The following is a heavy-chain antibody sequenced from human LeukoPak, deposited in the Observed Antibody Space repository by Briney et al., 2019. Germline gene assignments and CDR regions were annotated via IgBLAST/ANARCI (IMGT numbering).Heavy chain of an antibody. CDR2: ISGNGGNT. CDR1: GFTFSTYA. Sequence: PGGSLRLSCAASGFTFSTYAMSWVRQAPGKWLEWVSAISGNGGNTYYADSVKGRFTISRDNSKNTLYLQINSMGAEDTAVSYCAARLTGSYFDYWGQGTLVTVSS. CDR3: AARLTGSYFDY. V-gene: IGHV3-23*01. D-gene: IGHD3-9*01. J-gene: IGHJ4*02.